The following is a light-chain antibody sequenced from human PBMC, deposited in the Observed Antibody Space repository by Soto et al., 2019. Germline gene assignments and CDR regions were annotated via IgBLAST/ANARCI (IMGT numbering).Light chain of an antibody. CDR2: GAS. J-gene: IGKJ5*01. CDR3: QQYDSSPIT. V-gene: IGKV3-20*01. CDR1: QSVSSH. Sequence: EIVMTQSPATLSVSPGEEATFSCRASQSVSSHLAWYQHKPGQAPRLLFYGASSRATGIPDRFSGSGSGTDFTLTISRLEPEDFAVYYCQQYDSSPITFGQGTRLEI.